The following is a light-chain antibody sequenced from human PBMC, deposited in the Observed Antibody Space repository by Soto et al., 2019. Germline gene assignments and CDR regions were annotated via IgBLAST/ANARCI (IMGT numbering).Light chain of an antibody. CDR3: QQSYTTPLT. J-gene: IGKJ4*01. CDR2: AAS. V-gene: IGKV1-39*01. Sequence: DIQMTQSPSSLSASVGDKVTITCRARASQSISNYLNWYQQKPGKAPKVLIYAASSLQSGVPSRFSGSGSGTDFTLTISSLQAEDFATYYCQQSYTTPLTFGGGTKVEIK. CDR1: QSISNY.